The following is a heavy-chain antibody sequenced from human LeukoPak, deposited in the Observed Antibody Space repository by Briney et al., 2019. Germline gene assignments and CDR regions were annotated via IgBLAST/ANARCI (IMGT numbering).Heavy chain of an antibody. CDR1: GGSISSGDYH. V-gene: IGHV4-61*02. J-gene: IGHJ4*02. D-gene: IGHD5-18*01. CDR3: ARHRYDTTMEDY. Sequence: SETLSLTCTVSGGSISSGDYHWSWIRQPAGKGLEWIGRIYSTGSTEYNPSLKSQVTMSVDTSKNQFSLKLPSVTAADTAVYYCARHRYDTTMEDYWGQGTLVTVSS. CDR2: IYSTGST.